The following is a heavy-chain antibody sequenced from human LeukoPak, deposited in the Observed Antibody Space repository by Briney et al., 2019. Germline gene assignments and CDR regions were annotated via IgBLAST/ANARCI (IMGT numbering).Heavy chain of an antibody. Sequence: SETLSLTCAVYGGSFSGYYWSWIRQPPGKGLEWIGEINHSGSTNYNPSLKSRVTISVDTSKNQFSLKLSSVTAADTAVYYCARGGRGEDIVVVVAATDFDYWGQGTLATVSS. V-gene: IGHV4-34*01. CDR3: ARGGRGEDIVVVVAATDFDY. D-gene: IGHD2-15*01. J-gene: IGHJ4*02. CDR1: GGSFSGYY. CDR2: INHSGST.